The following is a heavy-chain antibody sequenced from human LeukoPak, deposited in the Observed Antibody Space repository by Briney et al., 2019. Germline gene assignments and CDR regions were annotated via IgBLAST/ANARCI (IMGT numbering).Heavy chain of an antibody. J-gene: IGHJ6*02. CDR1: GYTFTSYA. D-gene: IGHD5-18*01. Sequence: GASVKVSCKASGYTFTSYAITWVRQAPGQGLEWMGWISAYNGNTYYAQKLQGRVTLTTDTSTSTAYMELRSLRSDDTAVYYCARGTDTHYYYYGMDVWGQGTTVTVSS. CDR3: ARGTDTHYYYYGMDV. CDR2: ISAYNGNT. V-gene: IGHV1-18*01.